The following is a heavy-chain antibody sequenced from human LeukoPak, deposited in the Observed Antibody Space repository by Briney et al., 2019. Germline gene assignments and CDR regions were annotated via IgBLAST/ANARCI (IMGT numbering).Heavy chain of an antibody. D-gene: IGHD3-10*01. Sequence: GGSLRLSCAASGFTFSSYAMSWVRQAPGKGLEWVSAISGSGGSTYYADSVKGRFTISRDNSKNTLYLQTNSLRAEDTAVYYCAKRDVLLWFGELGLDYWGQGTLVTVSS. CDR1: GFTFSSYA. CDR3: AKRDVLLWFGELGLDY. CDR2: ISGSGGST. J-gene: IGHJ4*02. V-gene: IGHV3-23*01.